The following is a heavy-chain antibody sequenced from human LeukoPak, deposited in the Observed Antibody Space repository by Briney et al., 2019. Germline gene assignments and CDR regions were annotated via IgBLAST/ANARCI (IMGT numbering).Heavy chain of an antibody. CDR2: ISSSGTTI. J-gene: IGHJ4*02. CDR1: GFAFSSYQ. V-gene: IGHV3-48*03. Sequence: QPGGSLRLSCAASGFAFSSYQMNWVRQAPGKGLAWVSFISSSGTTIYYADSVKGRFTISRDNAKNSLYLQMNSLRAEDTAVYYCARDLGGGTGLDYWGQGTLVTVSS. CDR3: ARDLGGGTGLDY. D-gene: IGHD3-16*01.